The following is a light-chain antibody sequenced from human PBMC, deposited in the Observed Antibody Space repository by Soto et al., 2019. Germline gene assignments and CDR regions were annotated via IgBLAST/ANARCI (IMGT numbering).Light chain of an antibody. J-gene: IGLJ1*01. CDR1: SSDVGGYDY. CDR2: DVT. CDR3: SSYTSNSSYV. Sequence: QSALTQPASVSGSPGQSITISCTGTSSDVGGYDYVSWFQQHPGKAPKRMIYDVTNRPSGVSNRFSGSKSGNTASLTISGLQAEDEADYYCSSYTSNSSYVFGTGTKLTVL. V-gene: IGLV2-14*01.